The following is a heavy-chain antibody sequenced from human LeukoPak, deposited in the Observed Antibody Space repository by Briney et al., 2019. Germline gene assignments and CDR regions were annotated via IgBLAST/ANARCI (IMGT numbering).Heavy chain of an antibody. J-gene: IGHJ4*02. CDR3: ARDQRFFKWLGFDY. D-gene: IGHD3-3*01. Sequence: GGSLRLSCAASGFTFSSYWMSWVRQAPGKGLEWVANIKQDGSEKYYVDSLKSRFTISRDNTKNSLYLQMNRLRAEDTAVYYCARDQRFFKWLGFDYWGQGTLVTVSS. CDR2: IKQDGSEK. V-gene: IGHV3-7*01. CDR1: GFTFSSYW.